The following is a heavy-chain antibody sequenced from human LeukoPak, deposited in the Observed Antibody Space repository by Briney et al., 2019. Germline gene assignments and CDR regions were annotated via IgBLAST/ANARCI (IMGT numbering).Heavy chain of an antibody. CDR1: GGSISSYY. Sequence: SETLSLTCTVSGGSISSYYWSWIRQPAGKGLEWIGRIYTSGSTNYNPSLKSRVTISVDTSKNLFSLKLSSVTAADTAVYYCARDLLTEGSFDYWGQGTLVTVSS. V-gene: IGHV4-4*07. CDR3: ARDLLTEGSFDY. CDR2: IYTSGST. D-gene: IGHD2/OR15-2a*01. J-gene: IGHJ4*02.